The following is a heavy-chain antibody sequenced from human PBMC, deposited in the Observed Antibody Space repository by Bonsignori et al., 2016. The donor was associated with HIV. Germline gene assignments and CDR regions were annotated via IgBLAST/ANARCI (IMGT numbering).Heavy chain of an antibody. Sequence: WVRQAPGQGPEWLGWMNPHTGNTGYAEKFKGKVTMTSDTSINTAYLDVRRLTSEDTAVYYCARGMSQEYYRAFEDWGQGTMVTVSS. V-gene: IGHV1-8*01. CDR2: MNPHTGNT. D-gene: IGHD2/OR15-2a*01. J-gene: IGHJ3*01. CDR3: ARGMSQEYYRAFED.